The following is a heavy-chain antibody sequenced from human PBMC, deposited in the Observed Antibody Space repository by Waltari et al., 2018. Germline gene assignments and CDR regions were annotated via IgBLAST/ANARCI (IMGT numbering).Heavy chain of an antibody. V-gene: IGHV1-18*01. J-gene: IGHJ5*02. Sequence: QVHLVQSGAEVKKPGASVKVSCKASGYTFTSYGINWVRQAPGQGLEWMGWISAYNGNTKYAQKVQDRVTMTTDTSRSTAYMELRSLRSDDTAVYYCARDPCSSTNCYKDWFDPWGQGTLVTVSS. CDR1: GYTFTSYG. CDR3: ARDPCSSTNCYKDWFDP. D-gene: IGHD2-2*02. CDR2: ISAYNGNT.